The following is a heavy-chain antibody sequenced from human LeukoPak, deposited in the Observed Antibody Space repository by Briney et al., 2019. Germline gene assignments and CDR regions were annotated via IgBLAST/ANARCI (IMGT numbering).Heavy chain of an antibody. J-gene: IGHJ4*02. D-gene: IGHD4/OR15-4a*01. Sequence: PSETLSLTCAVYGGSFSGYYWSWIRQPLGKGLEWIGEINHSGSTNYNPSLKSRVTISVDTSKNQFSLKLSSVTAADTAVYYCASGGGGNYLFDYWGQGTLVTVSS. CDR1: GGSFSGYY. CDR3: ASGGGGNYLFDY. CDR2: INHSGST. V-gene: IGHV4-34*01.